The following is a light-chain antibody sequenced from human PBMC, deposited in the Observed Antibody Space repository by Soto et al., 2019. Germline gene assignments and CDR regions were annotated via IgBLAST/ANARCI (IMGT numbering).Light chain of an antibody. CDR2: GAS. V-gene: IGKV3-20*01. J-gene: IGKJ4*01. Sequence: EIVLTQSPGTLSLSPGERGTLSCRASQNIRSNYLAWYQQKPGQAPRLLISGASSRATGIPDRFSGSGSGTDFTLTISRLEPEDFAVYYCQQYGTSLLTFGGGTKVEIK. CDR1: QNIRSNY. CDR3: QQYGTSLLT.